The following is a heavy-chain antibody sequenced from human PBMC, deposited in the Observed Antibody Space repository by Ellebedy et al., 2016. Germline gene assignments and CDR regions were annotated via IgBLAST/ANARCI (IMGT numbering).Heavy chain of an antibody. Sequence: SETLSLXCNVSGGSITSSTYYWGWIRQPPGKGLEWIASIYNSGSTYYNPSLRRRVTISVDTSKNHFSLKLTSVTAADTAIYYCARHYCASCYIDYWGQGTLVTVSS. V-gene: IGHV4-39*01. CDR1: GGSITSSTYY. CDR2: IYNSGST. D-gene: IGHD2-2*02. CDR3: ARHYCASCYIDY. J-gene: IGHJ4*02.